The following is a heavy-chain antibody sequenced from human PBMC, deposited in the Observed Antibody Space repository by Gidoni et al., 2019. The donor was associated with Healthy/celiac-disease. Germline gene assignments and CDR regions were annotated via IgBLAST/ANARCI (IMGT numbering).Heavy chain of an antibody. CDR1: GYTFTSYA. D-gene: IGHD4-17*01. J-gene: IGHJ4*02. V-gene: IGHV1-3*01. CDR2: ITAGNGNT. Sequence: QVQLVQSGAEVKKPGASVKVSCKASGYTFTSYAMHWVRQAPGQRLEWMGWITAGNGNTKYSQKFQGRVTITRDTSASTAYMELSSLRSEDTAVYYCARVHLSSTVTTPFFDYWGQGTLVTVSS. CDR3: ARVHLSSTVTTPFFDY.